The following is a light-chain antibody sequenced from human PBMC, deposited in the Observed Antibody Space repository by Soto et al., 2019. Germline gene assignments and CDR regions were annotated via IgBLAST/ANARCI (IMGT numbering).Light chain of an antibody. V-gene: IGKV1-39*01. CDR2: AAS. J-gene: IGKJ5*01. Sequence: DIQMTQSPSSLSASVGDRVTITCRASQSISNYLNWYQQKPGKAPKVLIYAASNLQSGVPSRFSGSGSGTDFTLTISSLQPEDFATYYCQQANSFPPTFGQGTRLEIK. CDR1: QSISNY. CDR3: QQANSFPPT.